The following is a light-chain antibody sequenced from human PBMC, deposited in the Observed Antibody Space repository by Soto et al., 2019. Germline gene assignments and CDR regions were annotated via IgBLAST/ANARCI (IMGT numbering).Light chain of an antibody. CDR3: QHYNSYSRA. CDR2: KAS. CDR1: QSISSW. V-gene: IGKV1-5*03. J-gene: IGKJ1*01. Sequence: DIQMTQSPSTRSSSVGDRVTITGRARQSISSWLAGFQQKPGKAPKLLIYKASTLESGVPLRFGGSGSGTEFNLTISSLQPDDFATYYCQHYNSYSRAFGQGTKVEVK.